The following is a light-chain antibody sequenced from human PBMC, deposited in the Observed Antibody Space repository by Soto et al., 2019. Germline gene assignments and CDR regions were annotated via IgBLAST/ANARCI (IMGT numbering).Light chain of an antibody. CDR3: QQANSFPFT. CDR1: QSISIW. Sequence: DIKMTQSPSTLSGSVGDRVTITCRARQSISIWLAWYQQKPGKAPKLLIYDASILASGVPSRFRGSGSGTDFTLTISSLQPEDFATYYCQQANSFPFTFGGGTKVDI. CDR2: DAS. J-gene: IGKJ4*01. V-gene: IGKV1-5*01.